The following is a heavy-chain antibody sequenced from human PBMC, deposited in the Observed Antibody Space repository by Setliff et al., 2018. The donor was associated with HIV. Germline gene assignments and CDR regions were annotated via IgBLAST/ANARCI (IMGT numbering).Heavy chain of an antibody. V-gene: IGHV4-61*02. J-gene: IGHJ5*02. D-gene: IGHD5-18*01. CDR3: ASIMVTP. Sequence: SETLSLTCTVSGGSISSGSYYWSWIRQPAGKGLEWIGRIYTSGSTDYNPSLKSRVTISVDTSKNQFSLKLSSVTAADTAVYYCASIMVTPWGQGTLVTVS. CDR2: IYTSGST. CDR1: GGSISSGSYY.